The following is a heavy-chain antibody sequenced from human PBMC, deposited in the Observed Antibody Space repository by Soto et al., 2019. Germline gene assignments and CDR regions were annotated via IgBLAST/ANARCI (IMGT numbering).Heavy chain of an antibody. D-gene: IGHD2-21*02. Sequence: SVKVSCKTSGYPFTDYFIHWVRQAPGQGLEWMGIISLYHHSTSYAQKFQGRLTVTADTSTTTVYMDLSSLTSEDSAVYWCARELYSCGGDCPYYMDYWGQGTLVTVSS. CDR1: GYPFTDYF. J-gene: IGHJ4*02. CDR2: ISLYHHST. CDR3: ARELYSCGGDCPYYMDY. V-gene: IGHV1-46*01.